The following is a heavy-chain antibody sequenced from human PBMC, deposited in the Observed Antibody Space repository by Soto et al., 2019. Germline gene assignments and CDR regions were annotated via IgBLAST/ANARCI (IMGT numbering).Heavy chain of an antibody. D-gene: IGHD3-10*01. J-gene: IGHJ4*02. V-gene: IGHV3-23*01. CDR1: GFTFSSYA. Sequence: GGSLRLSCAASGFTFSSYAMSWVRQAPGKGLEWVSAISGSGGSTYYADSVKGRFTISRDNSKNTLYLQMNSLRAEDTAVYYWARVPAGSGSSPRYFDYWGQGTLVTVSS. CDR3: ARVPAGSGSSPRYFDY. CDR2: ISGSGGST.